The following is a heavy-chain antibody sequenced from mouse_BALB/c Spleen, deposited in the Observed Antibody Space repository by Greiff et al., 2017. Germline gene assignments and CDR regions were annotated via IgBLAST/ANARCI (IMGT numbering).Heavy chain of an antibody. Sequence: EESGPGLVKPSQSLSLTCSVTGYSITSGYYWNWIRQFPGNKLEWMGYISYDGSNNYNPSLKNRISITRDTSKNQFFLKLNSVTTEDTATYYCARDPGLYFDYWGQGTTLTVSS. CDR3: ARDPGLYFDY. CDR1: GYSITSGYY. J-gene: IGHJ2*01. V-gene: IGHV3-6*02. CDR2: ISYDGSN.